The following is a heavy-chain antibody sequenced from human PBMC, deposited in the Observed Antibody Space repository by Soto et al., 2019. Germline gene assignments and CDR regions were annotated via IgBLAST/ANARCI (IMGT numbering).Heavy chain of an antibody. CDR2: MHYTGFS. V-gene: IGHV4-59*02. J-gene: IGHJ4*02. CDR1: GDSVTSHY. D-gene: IGHD3-22*01. Sequence: PEETLSLTCSFSGDSVTSHYLTWIRQSPEKGLEWIGYMHYTGFSRYNPSLKSRLTLSVDRSKNQFTLQLTSVTVADTAVYYCARQRVKGISDYWGQGTLVTVSS. CDR3: ARQRVKGISDY.